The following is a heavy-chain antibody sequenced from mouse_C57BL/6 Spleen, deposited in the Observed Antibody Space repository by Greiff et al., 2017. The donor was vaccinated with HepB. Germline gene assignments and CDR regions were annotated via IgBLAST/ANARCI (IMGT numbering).Heavy chain of an antibody. CDR1: GYSITSGYY. Sequence: VQLKESGPGLVKPSQSLSLTCSVTGYSITSGYYWNWIRQFPGNKLEWMGYISYDGSNNYNPSLKNRISITRDTSKNQFFLKLNSVTTEDTATYYCARAWDAFDYWGQGTTLTVSS. CDR3: ARAWDAFDY. CDR2: ISYDGSN. V-gene: IGHV3-6*01. J-gene: IGHJ2*01. D-gene: IGHD4-1*01.